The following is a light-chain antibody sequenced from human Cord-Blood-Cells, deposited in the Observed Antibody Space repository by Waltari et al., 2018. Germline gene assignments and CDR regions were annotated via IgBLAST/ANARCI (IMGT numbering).Light chain of an antibody. J-gene: IGKJ1*01. Sequence: EIVMTQSPATLAVSPGGRATLYCRASQSVSSNLAWYQQKPGQAPRLLIYGASTRATGIPARFSGSGSGTEFTLTISSLQSEDFAVYYCQQYNNWPRTFGQGTKVEIK. CDR1: QSVSSN. CDR3: QQYNNWPRT. CDR2: GAS. V-gene: IGKV3-15*01.